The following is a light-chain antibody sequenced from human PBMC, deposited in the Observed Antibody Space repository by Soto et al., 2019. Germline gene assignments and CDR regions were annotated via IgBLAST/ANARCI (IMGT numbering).Light chain of an antibody. J-gene: IGKJ4*01. CDR2: GAS. Sequence: EIVMTPSPATLSVSPGARATLSCRASESVSRNLAWYQQKPGQAPRLLIYGASNRATGIPDRFSGSGSGTDFTLTISRLEPEDFAVYYCQQYDNSPLTFGGGTKVDIK. CDR3: QQYDNSPLT. CDR1: ESVSRN. V-gene: IGKV3D-15*01.